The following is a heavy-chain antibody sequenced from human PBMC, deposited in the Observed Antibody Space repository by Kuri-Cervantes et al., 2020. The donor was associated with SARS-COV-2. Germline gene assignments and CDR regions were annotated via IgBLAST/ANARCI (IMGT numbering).Heavy chain of an antibody. CDR2: ISSSGSTI. Sequence: GESLKISCAASGFTFSDYYMSWIRQAPGKGLEWVSYISSSGSTIYYADSVKGRFTISRDNAKNSLYLQMNSLRAEDTAVYYCAREGYYDSSGYFGDYVRMDVWGQGTTVTVSS. CDR1: GFTFSDYY. D-gene: IGHD3-22*01. J-gene: IGHJ6*02. CDR3: AREGYYDSSGYFGDYVRMDV. V-gene: IGHV3-11*01.